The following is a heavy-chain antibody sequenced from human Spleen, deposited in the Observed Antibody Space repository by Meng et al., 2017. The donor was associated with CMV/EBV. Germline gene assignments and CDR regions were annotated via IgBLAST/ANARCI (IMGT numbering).Heavy chain of an antibody. CDR1: GGSISSSNL. D-gene: IGHD2-21*02. Sequence: QVQLQESGPGLVKPSGTLSLPCAVSGGSISSSNLWTWVRQVPGKGLEWIGEIYHSGSTNYNPSLKSRVTISVDKFKNQFSLKLGSVTAADTAVYYCARIERRRILKYCGSDCSTTDYWGQGTLVTAPQ. CDR2: IYHSGST. J-gene: IGHJ4*02. V-gene: IGHV4-4*02. CDR3: ARIERRRILKYCGSDCSTTDY.